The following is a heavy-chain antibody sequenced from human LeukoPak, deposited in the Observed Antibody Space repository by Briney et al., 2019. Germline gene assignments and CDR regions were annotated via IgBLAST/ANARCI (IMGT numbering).Heavy chain of an antibody. CDR1: GYIFTGYY. CDR2: INPNSGGT. J-gene: IGHJ1*01. V-gene: IGHV1-2*02. Sequence: ASVKVSCKASGYIFTGYYMHWVRQASGQGFEWMGWINPNSGGTNYAQKFQGRVTMTRDTSISTACMELSRLRSDDTAVYYCASNNWNYPNWGQGTLVTVSS. D-gene: IGHD1-7*01. CDR3: ASNNWNYPN.